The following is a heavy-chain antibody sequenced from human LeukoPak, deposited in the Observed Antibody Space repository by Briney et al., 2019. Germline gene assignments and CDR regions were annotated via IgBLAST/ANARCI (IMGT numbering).Heavy chain of an antibody. D-gene: IGHD2-2*01. V-gene: IGHV3-74*01. CDR1: GFTFSSYW. CDR3: ARDSCSSTSCYGGVEGRFAY. CDR2: INSDGSST. J-gene: IGHJ4*02. Sequence: GGSLRLSCAASGFTFSSYWMHWVRQAPGKGLVWVSRINSDGSSTSYADSVKGRFTISRDNAKNSLYLQMSSLRAEDTALYYCARDSCSSTSCYGGVEGRFAYWGQGTLVTVSS.